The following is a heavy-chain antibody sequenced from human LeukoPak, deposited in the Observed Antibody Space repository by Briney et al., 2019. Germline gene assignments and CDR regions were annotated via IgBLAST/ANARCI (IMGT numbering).Heavy chain of an antibody. Sequence: GGSLRLSCAASGFTFSSYAMSWVRQAPGKGLEWVSAISGSGGSTYYADSVKGRFTISRDNSKNTLYLQMNSLRAEDTAVYYCAKDKVPYGSGSYLLNYWGQGTLVTVSS. V-gene: IGHV3-23*01. CDR1: GFTFSSYA. D-gene: IGHD3-10*01. CDR2: ISGSGGST. J-gene: IGHJ4*02. CDR3: AKDKVPYGSGSYLLNY.